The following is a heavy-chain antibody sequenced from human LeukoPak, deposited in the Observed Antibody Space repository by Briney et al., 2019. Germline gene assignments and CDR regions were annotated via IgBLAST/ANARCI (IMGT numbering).Heavy chain of an antibody. Sequence: VSVKVSCKASGYTFTGYYMHWVRQAPGQGLEWMGWINPNSGGTNYAQKFQGWVTMTRDTSISTAYMELSRLRSDDTAVYYCAREGRDGYTGADYWGQGTLVTVSS. CDR1: GYTFTGYY. J-gene: IGHJ4*02. CDR3: AREGRDGYTGADY. V-gene: IGHV1-2*04. D-gene: IGHD5-24*01. CDR2: INPNSGGT.